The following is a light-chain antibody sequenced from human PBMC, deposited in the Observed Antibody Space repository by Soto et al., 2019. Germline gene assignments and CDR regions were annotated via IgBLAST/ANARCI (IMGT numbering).Light chain of an antibody. J-gene: IGKJ3*01. CDR2: DTS. CDR1: QGVHKY. CDR3: QQRSNWPPI. V-gene: IGKV3-11*01. Sequence: ELVLTQSPATLSLSPGERATLSCRAKQGVHKYLAWYQQKPGQALRLLIYDTSNRAPGIPARFSGSGSGTDFTLTISSLEPEDFAVYYCQQRSNWPPIFGPGTKVDLK.